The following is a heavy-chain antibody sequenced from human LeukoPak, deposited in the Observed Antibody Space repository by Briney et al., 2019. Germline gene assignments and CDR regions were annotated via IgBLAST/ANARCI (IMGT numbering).Heavy chain of an antibody. J-gene: IGHJ5*02. CDR1: GFTFXNAW. CDR3: PPYYYDRGGFHP. D-gene: IGHD3-22*01. CDR2: IKSKTDGGTT. V-gene: IGHV3-15*01. Sequence: LXLSXAAXGFTFXNAWMSWVRQAPGKGLEWVGRIKSKTDGGTTDYAAPVKGRFTISRDDSKNTLYLQMNSLKTEDTPVYYCPPYYYDRGGFHPWGQGTLVTVSS.